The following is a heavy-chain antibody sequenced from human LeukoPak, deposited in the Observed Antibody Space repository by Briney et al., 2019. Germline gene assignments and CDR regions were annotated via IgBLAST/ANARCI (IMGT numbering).Heavy chain of an antibody. D-gene: IGHD2-15*01. V-gene: IGHV1-2*06. J-gene: IGHJ4*02. CDR1: GYTFTGYY. CDR3: ASYCSGGSCYPNRFDY. Sequence: ATVTLSCKASGYTFTGYYMHWVRQAPGQGLEWMGRINPNSGGTNYAQKFQGRVTMTRDTSISTAYMELSRLRSDDTAVYYCASYCSGGSCYPNRFDYWGQGTLVTVSS. CDR2: INPNSGGT.